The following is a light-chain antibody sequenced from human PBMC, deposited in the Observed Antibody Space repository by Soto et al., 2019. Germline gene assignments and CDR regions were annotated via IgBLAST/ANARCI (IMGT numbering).Light chain of an antibody. CDR1: QSVRSN. CDR2: GAS. CDR3: QQYNTWPPWT. Sequence: EVLMTQSPATLSVSPGERATLSCRASQSVRSNLAWYQQKPGQAPRLLIYGASTRATGIPARFSGSGSGTEFTLTISSLQSEDFAVYYCQQYNTWPPWTFGQGTKVEIK. V-gene: IGKV3-15*01. J-gene: IGKJ1*01.